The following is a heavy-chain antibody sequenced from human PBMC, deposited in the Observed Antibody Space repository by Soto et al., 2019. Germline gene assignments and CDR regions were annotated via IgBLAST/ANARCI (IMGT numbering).Heavy chain of an antibody. Sequence: QVQLVQSGAEVKNPGASVKFSCKASGYTFTDYYIHGVRQAPGQGLQWRGRINPNTYATDYAQKLQGRVTLTRETSKSTVYMDLSSLKSDDTAVYYCARTTFRVHPNYFDFWGQGTLVTVSS. CDR1: GYTFTDYY. D-gene: IGHD1-1*01. V-gene: IGHV1-2*06. CDR2: INPNTYAT. J-gene: IGHJ4*02. CDR3: ARTTFRVHPNYFDF.